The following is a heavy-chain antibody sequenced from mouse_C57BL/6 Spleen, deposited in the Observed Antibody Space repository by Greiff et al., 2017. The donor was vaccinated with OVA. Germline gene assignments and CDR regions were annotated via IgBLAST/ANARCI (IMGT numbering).Heavy chain of an antibody. CDR1: GYTFTDYY. D-gene: IGHD4-1*01. Sequence: VQLQQSGPELVKPGASVKISCKASGYTFTDYYMNWVKQSHGKSLEWIGDINPNNGGTSYNQKFKGKATLTVDKSSSTAYMELRSLTSEDSAVYYCARLGRYFDYWGQGTTLTVSS. J-gene: IGHJ2*01. V-gene: IGHV1-26*01. CDR2: INPNNGGT. CDR3: ARLGRYFDY.